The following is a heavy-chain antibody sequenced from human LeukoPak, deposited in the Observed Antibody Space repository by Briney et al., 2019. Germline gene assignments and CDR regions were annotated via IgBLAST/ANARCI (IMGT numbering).Heavy chain of an antibody. J-gene: IGHJ4*02. Sequence: SETVSLTCSVSSGSLCRYYWSWLPQPTGKGLGWFGYNYYSGSTNYNPSLKSRVTISVDTSKTQLSLKLSSVTAADTAGYYCAKESHYYDSSGYYKYYFDYWGQGTLVTVSS. D-gene: IGHD3-22*01. CDR2: NYYSGST. V-gene: IGHV4-59*01. CDR3: AKESHYYDSSGYYKYYFDY. CDR1: SGSLCRYY.